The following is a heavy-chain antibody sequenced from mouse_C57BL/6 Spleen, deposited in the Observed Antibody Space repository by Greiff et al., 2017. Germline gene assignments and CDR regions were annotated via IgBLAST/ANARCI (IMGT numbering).Heavy chain of an antibody. J-gene: IGHJ3*01. CDR1: GYTFTSYW. D-gene: IGHD1-1*01. V-gene: IGHV1-59*01. CDR2: IDPSDSYT. Sequence: QVQLQQPGAELVRPGTSVKLSCKASGYTFTSYWLHWVKQRPGQGLEWIGVIDPSDSYTNYNHKFKGKATLTVDTSSSTAYMQRSSLTSEDSAVYYSAGEGCYGSSCFAYWGQGTLVTVSA. CDR3: AGEGCYGSSCFAY.